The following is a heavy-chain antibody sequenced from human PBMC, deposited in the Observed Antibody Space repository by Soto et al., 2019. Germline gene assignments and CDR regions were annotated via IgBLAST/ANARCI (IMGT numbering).Heavy chain of an antibody. CDR1: GGSISSSSYH. J-gene: IGHJ3*02. CDR3: GRRGDYGSGKFDI. V-gene: IGHV4-39*01. CDR2: IHYSGST. Sequence: WETLSLTCTVSGGSISSSSYHWGWIRQPPGKGLEWIGNIHYSGSTYYNPSLKSRVTISVDTSKNQFSLMLSSVTAADTAMYYCGRRGDYGSGKFDIWGQGTMVPVSS. D-gene: IGHD3-10*01.